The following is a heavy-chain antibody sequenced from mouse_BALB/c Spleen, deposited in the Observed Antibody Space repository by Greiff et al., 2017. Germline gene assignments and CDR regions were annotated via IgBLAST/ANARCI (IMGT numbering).Heavy chain of an antibody. Sequence: EVKLVESGGDLVKPGGSLKLSCAASGFTFSSYGMSWVRQTPDKRLEWVATISSGGSYTYYPDSVKGRFTISRDNAKNTLYLQMSSLKSEDTAMYYCARGDPYYYAMDYWGQGTSVTVSS. J-gene: IGHJ4*01. V-gene: IGHV5-6*01. D-gene: IGHD3-3*01. CDR3: ARGDPYYYAMDY. CDR1: GFTFSSYG. CDR2: ISSGGSYT.